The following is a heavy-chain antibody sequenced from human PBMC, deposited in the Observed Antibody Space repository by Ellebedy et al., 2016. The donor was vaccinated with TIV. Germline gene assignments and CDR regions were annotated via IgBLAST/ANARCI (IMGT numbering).Heavy chain of an antibody. Sequence: ASVKVSXKASGYTFTGYYMHWVRQAPGQGLEWMGWINPNSGGTNYAQKFQGRVTMTGDTSISTAYMELSRLRSDDTAVYYCARDYMATAFYYYYYMDVWGKGTTVTVSS. CDR2: INPNSGGT. CDR3: ARDYMATAFYYYYYMDV. J-gene: IGHJ6*03. D-gene: IGHD5-12*01. V-gene: IGHV1-2*02. CDR1: GYTFTGYY.